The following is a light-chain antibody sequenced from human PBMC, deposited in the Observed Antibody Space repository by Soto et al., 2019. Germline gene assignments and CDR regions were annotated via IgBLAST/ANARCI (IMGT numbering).Light chain of an antibody. CDR3: QQYNSYS. CDR1: QGISSY. V-gene: IGKV1-13*02. CDR2: HAS. Sequence: AIQLTQSPSSLSGSVGDTVTITCRASQGISSYLTWYQQKPGTAPKVLIYHASNLQSGVPSRFSGSGSGTEFTLTISSLQPDDFATYYCQQYNSYSCGQGTKVDI. J-gene: IGKJ1*01.